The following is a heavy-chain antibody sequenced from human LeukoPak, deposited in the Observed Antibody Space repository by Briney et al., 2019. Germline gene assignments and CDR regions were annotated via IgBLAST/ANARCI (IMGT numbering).Heavy chain of an antibody. D-gene: IGHD5-24*01. CDR1: GGTFSSYA. J-gene: IGHJ3*02. V-gene: IGHV1-69*01. CDR2: IIPIFGTA. Sequence: SVKVSCKASGGTFSSYAISWVRQAPGQGLEWMGGIIPIFGTANYAQKFQGRVTITADESTSTAYMELSSLRSEDTAVYYCASSPGGDGYNIPHDGGNDAFDIWGQGTMVTVSS. CDR3: ASSPGGDGYNIPHDGGNDAFDI.